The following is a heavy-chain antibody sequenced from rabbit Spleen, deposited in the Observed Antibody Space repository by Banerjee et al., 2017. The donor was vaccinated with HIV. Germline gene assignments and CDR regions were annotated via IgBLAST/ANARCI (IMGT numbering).Heavy chain of an antibody. V-gene: IGHV1S7*01. Sequence: QLKESGGGLVQPGGSLKLSCKASGFDFTNYYMSWVRQAPGKGLEWIGYIDPVFGSTYYATWVNGRFTISSHNAQNTLYLQLNSLTAADTATYFCVRDTWHFNLWGPGTLVTVS. CDR2: IDPVFGST. D-gene: IGHD3-1*01. J-gene: IGHJ4*01. CDR1: GFDFTNYY. CDR3: VRDTWHFNL.